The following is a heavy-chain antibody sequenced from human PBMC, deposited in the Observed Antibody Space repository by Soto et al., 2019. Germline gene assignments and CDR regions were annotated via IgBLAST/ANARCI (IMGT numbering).Heavy chain of an antibody. CDR1: GFPFNSYG. J-gene: IGHJ4*02. CDR2: ISHDGSNE. D-gene: IGHD1-26*01. CDR3: ATPGTGIYPR. Sequence: GGSLRLSCAASGFPFNSYGMHWVRQAPGKGLEWVAVISHDGSNEYYVDSVKGRFTISRDNSKNTLYLQMNSLRAEDTAVYYCATPGTGIYPRWGLGSLVTGSS. V-gene: IGHV3-30*03.